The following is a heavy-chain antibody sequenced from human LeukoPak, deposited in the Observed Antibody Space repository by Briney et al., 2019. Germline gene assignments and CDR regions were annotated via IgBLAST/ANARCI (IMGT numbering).Heavy chain of an antibody. CDR3: AREKSGVAARLSPLRDVYYFDY. Sequence: GASVKVSCKASGYTFTGYYMHWVRQAPGQGLEWMGWINPNSGGTNYAQKLQGRVTMTRDTSISTAYMELSRLRSDDTAVYYCAREKSGVAARLSPLRDVYYFDYWGQGTLVTVSS. CDR1: GYTFTGYY. J-gene: IGHJ4*02. CDR2: INPNSGGT. D-gene: IGHD6-6*01. V-gene: IGHV1-2*02.